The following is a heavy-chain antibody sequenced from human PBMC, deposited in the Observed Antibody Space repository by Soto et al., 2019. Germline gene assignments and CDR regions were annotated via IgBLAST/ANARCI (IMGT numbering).Heavy chain of an antibody. V-gene: IGHV3-74*01. CDR2: INSDGGTT. CDR3: LAGDTNYFDF. CDR1: GLTLSRYW. D-gene: IGHD3-10*01. Sequence: PGGSLRLSCAGSGLTLSRYWMHWVRQGPGKGLVWVSRINSDGGTTTYADSVKGRFTISRDNAKNTVDLQMNSLRAEDTAVYYCLAGDTNYFDFWGQGTLVTVSS. J-gene: IGHJ4*02.